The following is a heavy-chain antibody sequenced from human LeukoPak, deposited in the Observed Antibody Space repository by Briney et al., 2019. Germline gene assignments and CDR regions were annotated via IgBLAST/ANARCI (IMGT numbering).Heavy chain of an antibody. CDR3: ARDGNYYDSSGYYYFDY. Sequence: ASVKVSCKASGYTFTSYYMHWVRQAPGQGLEWMGIINPSGDSTRYAQKFQGRVTMTRDTSTSTVYTELSSLRSEDTAVYYCARDGNYYDSSGYYYFDYWGQGTLVTVSS. J-gene: IGHJ4*02. V-gene: IGHV1-46*01. D-gene: IGHD3-22*01. CDR1: GYTFTSYY. CDR2: INPSGDST.